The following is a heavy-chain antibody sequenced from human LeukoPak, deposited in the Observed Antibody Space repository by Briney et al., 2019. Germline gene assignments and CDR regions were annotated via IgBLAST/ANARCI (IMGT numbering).Heavy chain of an antibody. CDR3: ARQVSGYSNIDY. CDR2: IIPIFGTA. Sequence: ASVKVSCKASGGTLSSYAISWVRQAPGQGLEWMGGIIPIFGTANYAQKFQGRVTMTRDTSTSTVYMELSSLRSDDTAVYYCARQVSGYSNIDYWGQGILVTVSS. J-gene: IGHJ4*02. D-gene: IGHD6-13*01. CDR1: GGTLSSYA. V-gene: IGHV1-69*05.